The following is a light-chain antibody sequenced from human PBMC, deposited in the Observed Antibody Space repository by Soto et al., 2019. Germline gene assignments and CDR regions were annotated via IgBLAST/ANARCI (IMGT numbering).Light chain of an antibody. CDR3: QQYLSTPFT. CDR2: DAS. J-gene: IGKJ3*01. Sequence: EIVLTQSPATLSLSPGERATLSCRASQSVSSYLAWYQQKPGRAPRLLIYDASNRATGIPARFSGSGSGTDFTLTISGLQAEDVALYYCQQYLSTPFTFGPGTRLDI. V-gene: IGKV3-11*01. CDR1: QSVSSY.